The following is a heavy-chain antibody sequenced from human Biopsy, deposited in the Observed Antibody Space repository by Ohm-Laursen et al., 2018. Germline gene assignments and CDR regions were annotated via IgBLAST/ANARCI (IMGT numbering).Heavy chain of an antibody. D-gene: IGHD3-22*01. CDR2: IFYRGST. CDR3: ARDYDTSGCYYVS. Sequence: SDTLSLTCSVSGGSISNNNYYWGWLRQPPGKGLEWIGSIFYRGSTHYKPSLKSQIKISVDTSKNKLSLKLNSVTAADTAVYYCARDYDTSGCYYVSWGQGTLVTVSS. V-gene: IGHV4-39*01. CDR1: GGSISNNNYY. J-gene: IGHJ5*02.